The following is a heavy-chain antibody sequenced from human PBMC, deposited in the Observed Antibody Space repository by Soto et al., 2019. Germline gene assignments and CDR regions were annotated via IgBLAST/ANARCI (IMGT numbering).Heavy chain of an antibody. CDR2: IYYSGSS. CDR3: ATQYSSSWSGYGMDV. V-gene: IGHV4-59*08. J-gene: IGHJ6*02. D-gene: IGHD6-13*01. CDR1: GGSISSFY. Sequence: SETLSLTCTVSGGSISSFYWSWIRQPPGKGLEWIGYIYYSGSSNYNPSLMSRVTISADTSKNQFSLRLSSVTAADTAVYYCATQYSSSWSGYGMDVWGQGTTVTVSS.